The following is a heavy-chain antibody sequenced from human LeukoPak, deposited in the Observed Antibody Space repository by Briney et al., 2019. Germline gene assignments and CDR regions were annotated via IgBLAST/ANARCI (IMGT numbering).Heavy chain of an antibody. J-gene: IGHJ4*02. CDR3: ARDRGQLGAWDYFDY. CDR2: MYPSGST. V-gene: IGHV4-4*07. Sequence: SETLSLTCTVSGGSISSYYWSWIRQPAGKGLEWIGRMYPSGSTNYNASLKRRCTMSVDTSKDQFSLRLTSVTAADTAVYYCARDRGQLGAWDYFDYWGQGTLVTVSS. CDR1: GGSISSYY. D-gene: IGHD6-6*01.